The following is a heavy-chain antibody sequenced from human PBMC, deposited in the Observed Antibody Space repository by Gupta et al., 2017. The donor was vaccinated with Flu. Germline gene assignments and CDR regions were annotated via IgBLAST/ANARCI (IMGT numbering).Heavy chain of an antibody. CDR3: ATVTYED. D-gene: IGHD3-16*01. J-gene: IGHJ4*02. CDR2: INQEGRSS. V-gene: IGHV3-74*03. Sequence: EMQLVESGGGLVQPGGSLRLSCAASGFTFSSSYLQWVRQAPGKGLVWVYRINQEGRSSTYAESVKGRFTSVRDSAKKPLYLTMYSKGDGDRVVYDGATVTYEDWGQGTLVTVSS. CDR1: GFTFSSSY.